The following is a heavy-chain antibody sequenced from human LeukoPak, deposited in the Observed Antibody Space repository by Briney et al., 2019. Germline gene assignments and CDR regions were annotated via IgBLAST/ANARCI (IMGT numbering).Heavy chain of an antibody. CDR3: ARYYYGSGSYDY. CDR2: INAGNGNT. D-gene: IGHD3-10*01. J-gene: IGHJ4*02. V-gene: IGHV1-3*01. CDR1: GYTFTSYS. Sequence: EASVKVSCKASGYTFTSYSINWVRQAPGQRLEWMGWINAGNGNTKYSQKFQGRVTITRDTSASTAYMELSSLRSEDTAVYYCARYYYGSGSYDYWGQGTLVTVSS.